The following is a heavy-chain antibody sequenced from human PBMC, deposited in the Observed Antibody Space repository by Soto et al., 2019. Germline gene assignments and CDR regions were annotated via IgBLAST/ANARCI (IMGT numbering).Heavy chain of an antibody. CDR1: GGTINSGDYF. CDR3: ARVKATLHRHYYFDY. D-gene: IGHD5-12*01. J-gene: IGHJ4*02. Sequence: SETLSLTCSVSGGTINSGDYFWSWIRQPPGKGLEWIGSIFYTGSTYYSPSLKSRASMSMDTSKNLFSLMLRSLTAADTAVYFCARVKATLHRHYYFDYWGPGTPVTVSS. CDR2: IFYTGST. V-gene: IGHV4-30-4*01.